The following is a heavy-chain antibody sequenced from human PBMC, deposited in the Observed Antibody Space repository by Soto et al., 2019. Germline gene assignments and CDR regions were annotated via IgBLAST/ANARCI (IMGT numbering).Heavy chain of an antibody. D-gene: IGHD6-6*01. Sequence: PSETLSLTCTVSGASISSGGYYWTWIRQHPGKGLEWIGYIYYSVSTYSNPSLKSRVTISVDTSKNQFSLKLSSVTAADTAVYYCARERPDGARLDPWGQGTLVTVSS. CDR1: GASISSGGYY. CDR3: ARERPDGARLDP. V-gene: IGHV4-30-4*08. CDR2: IYYSVST. J-gene: IGHJ5*02.